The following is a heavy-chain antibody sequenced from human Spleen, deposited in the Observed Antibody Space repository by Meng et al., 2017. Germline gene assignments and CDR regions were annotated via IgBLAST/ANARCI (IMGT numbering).Heavy chain of an antibody. V-gene: IGHV4-4*02. CDR2: IYQSGST. CDR1: GGYISSSNW. Sequence: QVPLQESGPGLVEPSGTLSLTCVVSGGYISSSNWWSWVRQPPGKGLQWIGEIYQSGSTSSYNPSLRSRVTMSLDTSRNQISLMLTSVTAADTAVYYCARNGAYCLDSWGQGTLVTVSS. CDR3: ARNGAYCLDS. J-gene: IGHJ4*02. D-gene: IGHD2-21*01.